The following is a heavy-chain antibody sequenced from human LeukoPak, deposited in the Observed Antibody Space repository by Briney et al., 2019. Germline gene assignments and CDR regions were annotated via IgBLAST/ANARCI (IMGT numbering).Heavy chain of an antibody. D-gene: IGHD6-19*01. CDR2: IKQDGSEK. CDR3: ARDHRLSGWYARGGALDI. V-gene: IGHV3-7*01. CDR1: GFTFSSYW. Sequence: GGSLRLSCAASGFTFSSYWMSWVRQAPGKGLEWVANIKQDGSEKYYVDSVKGRFTISRDNAKNSLYLQMNSLRAEGTAVYYCARDHRLSGWYARGGALDIWGQGTMVTVSS. J-gene: IGHJ3*02.